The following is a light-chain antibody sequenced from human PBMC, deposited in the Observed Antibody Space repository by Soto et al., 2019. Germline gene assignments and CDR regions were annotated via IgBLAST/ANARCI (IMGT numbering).Light chain of an antibody. V-gene: IGLV2-14*01. CDR3: ISYTSDDGRYV. CDR2: EVS. Sequence: QSALTQPASVSGTPGQSITISCTGSNSDVGIYDFVSWYQHHPGRAPKLIVSEVSHRPSGVSNRFSGSKSGNTAYLTISGLQSEDEAEYYCISYTSDDGRYVFGTGTKLTVL. J-gene: IGLJ1*01. CDR1: NSDVGIYDF.